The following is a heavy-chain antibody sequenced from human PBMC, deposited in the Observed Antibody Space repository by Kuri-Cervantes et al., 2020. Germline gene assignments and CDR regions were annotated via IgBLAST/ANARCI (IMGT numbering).Heavy chain of an antibody. CDR3: AKSTGRVDWFDP. CDR1: GYTFTSYG. V-gene: IGHV1-18*01. CDR2: ISAYNGNT. J-gene: IGHJ5*02. Sequence: ASVKVSCKASGYTFTSYGISWVRQAPGQGLEWMGWISAYNGNTNYAQKFQGRVTMTRDTSISTAYMELSRLRSDDTAVYYCAKSTGRVDWFDPWGQGTLVTVSS. D-gene: IGHD1-1*01.